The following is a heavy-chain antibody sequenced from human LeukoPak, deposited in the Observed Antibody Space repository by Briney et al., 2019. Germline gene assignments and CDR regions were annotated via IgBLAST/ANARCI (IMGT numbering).Heavy chain of an antibody. V-gene: IGHV4-59*08. Sequence: SETLSLTCILSRGSISSYYWSWIRQPPGKGREGIGYIYYSGSTNYNPSLKSRVTISVDTSKNQFSLKLSSVTAADTAVYYCARTTIVGVPYFDYWGRGTRVSVSS. CDR1: RGSISSYY. D-gene: IGHD1-26*01. CDR3: ARTTIVGVPYFDY. CDR2: IYYSGST. J-gene: IGHJ4*02.